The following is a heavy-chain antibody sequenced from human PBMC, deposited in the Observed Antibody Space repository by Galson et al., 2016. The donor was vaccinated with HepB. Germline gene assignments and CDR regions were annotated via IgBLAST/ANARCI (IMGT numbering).Heavy chain of an antibody. CDR1: GFTFSNFG. CDR3: ARGYYYVSGSCFPPYGPPSYAFDY. CDR2: IWSDGNNK. J-gene: IGHJ4*02. Sequence: SLRLSCAASGFTFSNFGMHWVRQAPGKGLEWIAVIWSDGNNKFHADSVKGRFTISRDNSKNTLNLQLNSLRAEDTALYYCARGYYYVSGSCFPPYGPPSYAFDYWGQGTLVTVSS. V-gene: IGHV3-33*01. D-gene: IGHD3-10*01.